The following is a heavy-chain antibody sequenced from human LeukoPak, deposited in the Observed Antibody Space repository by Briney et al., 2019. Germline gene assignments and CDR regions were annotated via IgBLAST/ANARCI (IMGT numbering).Heavy chain of an antibody. V-gene: IGHV1-69*02. Sequence: SVKVACKASGGTFSSYTISWVRQAPGQGREWMGRIIPILGIANYAQKFQGRVTITADKSTSTAYMELSSLRSEDTAVYYCARAGSTVTTFYWGQGTLVTVSS. CDR1: GGTFSSYT. D-gene: IGHD4-17*01. J-gene: IGHJ4*02. CDR2: IIPILGIA. CDR3: ARAGSTVTTFY.